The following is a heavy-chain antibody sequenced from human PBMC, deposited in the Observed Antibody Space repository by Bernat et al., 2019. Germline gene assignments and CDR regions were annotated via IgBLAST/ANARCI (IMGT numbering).Heavy chain of an antibody. J-gene: IGHJ4*02. CDR2: IWYDGSNK. V-gene: IGHV3-33*01. D-gene: IGHD2/OR15-2a*01. Sequence: QVQLVESGGGVVQPGRSLRLSCAASGFSFRTYGMHWVRQAPGKGLEWVEVIWYDGSNKYYAEYVKGRFTISRDNSKNTLYLQMDSLRAEDTAVYYCARDWSFYGIFDYWGQGTLVTVSS. CDR1: GFSFRTYG. CDR3: ARDWSFYGIFDY.